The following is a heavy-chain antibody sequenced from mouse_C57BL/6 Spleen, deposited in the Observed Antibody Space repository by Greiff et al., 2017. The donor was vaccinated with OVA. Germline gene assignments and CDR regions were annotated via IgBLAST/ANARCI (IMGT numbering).Heavy chain of an antibody. D-gene: IGHD1-1*01. J-gene: IGHJ2*01. V-gene: IGHV1-47*01. CDR2: FHPYNDDT. Sequence: VKLVESGAELVKPGASVKMSCKASGYTFTTYPIEWMKQNHGKSLEWIGNFHPYNDDTKYNEKFKGKATLTVEKSSSTVYLELSRLTSDDSAVYYCARGSSYDYYFDYWGKGTTLTVSS. CDR1: GYTFTTYP. CDR3: ARGSSYDYYFDY.